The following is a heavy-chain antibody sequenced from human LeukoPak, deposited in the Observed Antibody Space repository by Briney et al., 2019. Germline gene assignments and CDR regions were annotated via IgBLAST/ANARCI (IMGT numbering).Heavy chain of an antibody. CDR3: AKQLRVYYYMDV. CDR1: GFTFSSYA. D-gene: IGHD1-1*01. J-gene: IGHJ6*03. CDR2: ISYDGSNK. V-gene: IGHV3-30*04. Sequence: PGGSLRLSCAASGFTFSSYAMHWVRQAPGKGLEWVAVISYDGSNKYYADPVKGRFTISRDNSKNTLYLQMNSLRAEDTAVYYCAKQLRVYYYMDVWGKGATVTVSS.